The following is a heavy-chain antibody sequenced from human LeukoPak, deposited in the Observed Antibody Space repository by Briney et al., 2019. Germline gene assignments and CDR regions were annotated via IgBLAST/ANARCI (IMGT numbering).Heavy chain of an antibody. V-gene: IGHV4-39*01. CDR2: IYYSGST. J-gene: IGHJ4*02. CDR1: GGSISSSSYY. CDR3: ARLNRQREYYFDY. Sequence: SETLSLTCTVSGGSISSSSYYWGWIRQPPGKGLEWIGSIYYSGSTYYNPSLKSRVTISADTSKNQFSLKLSSVTAADTAVYYCARLNRQREYYFDYWGQGTLVTVSS. D-gene: IGHD3-10*01.